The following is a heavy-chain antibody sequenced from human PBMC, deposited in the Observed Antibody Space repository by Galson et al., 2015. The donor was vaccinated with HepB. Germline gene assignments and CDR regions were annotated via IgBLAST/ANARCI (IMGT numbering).Heavy chain of an antibody. D-gene: IGHD3-3*01. CDR1: GFPFSDYY. J-gene: IGHJ6*03. Sequence: SLRLSCAASGFPFSDYYTSWIRQAPGKGLEWVSYIDTGGTTIYYADSVKGRFTISRDTARNSLYLQMNSLRADDTALYYCVRGGFWSGYLGLDYYYFYYMDVWGKGTTVTVSS. V-gene: IGHV3-11*01. CDR2: IDTGGTTI. CDR3: VRGGFWSGYLGLDYYYFYYMDV.